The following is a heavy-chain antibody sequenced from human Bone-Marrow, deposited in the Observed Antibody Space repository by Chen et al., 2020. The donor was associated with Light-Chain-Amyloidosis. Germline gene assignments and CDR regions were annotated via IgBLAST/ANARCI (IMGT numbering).Heavy chain of an antibody. D-gene: IGHD1-26*01. CDR1: GFTFTSYA. CDR3: ANSRWELLSHIYLQQ. V-gene: IGHV3-23*01. Sequence: EVQLLESGGGLVQPGGSLRLSCAASGFTFTSYAMNWVRQAPGKGLEWVSGISGSGDDTKYAESVRGRFTISRDNSKNTLSLQLGSLRAEDTAIYYCANSRWELLSHIYLQQWGHGTLVIVPS. CDR2: ISGSGDDT. J-gene: IGHJ1*01.